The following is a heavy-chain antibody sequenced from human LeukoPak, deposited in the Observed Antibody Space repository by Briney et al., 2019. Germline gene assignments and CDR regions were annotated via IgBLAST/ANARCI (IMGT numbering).Heavy chain of an antibody. V-gene: IGHV3-30*18. CDR1: GVTFSSYA. Sequence: GGSLRLSCAASGVTFSSYAMHWVRQAPGKGLEWVAVISYDGSNKSYADSVKGRFTISRDNSKNTLYLQMNSLRAEDTAVYYCAKDLVGYYYYGMDVWGQGNTVTVSS. J-gene: IGHJ6*02. D-gene: IGHD3-16*01. CDR2: ISYDGSNK. CDR3: AKDLVGYYYYGMDV.